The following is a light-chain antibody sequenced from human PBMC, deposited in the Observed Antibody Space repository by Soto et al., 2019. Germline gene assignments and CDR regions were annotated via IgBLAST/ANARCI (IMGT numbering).Light chain of an antibody. CDR3: QQYNDRPRT. V-gene: IGKV3-15*01. J-gene: IGKJ1*01. Sequence: ELVMTQSPDTLSVSPGERATLSCRASQFVSTNLAWYQQRPGQAPRLLIYGASTRAIGVPARFSGSGSGTEFTLTITSLQSEDFAVYYCQQYNDRPRTFGQGTKVEIK. CDR2: GAS. CDR1: QFVSTN.